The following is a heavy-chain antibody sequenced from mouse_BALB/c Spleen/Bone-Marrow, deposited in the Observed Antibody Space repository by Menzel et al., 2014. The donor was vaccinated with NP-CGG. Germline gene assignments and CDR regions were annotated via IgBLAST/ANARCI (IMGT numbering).Heavy chain of an antibody. CDR1: GDSITIAY. Sequence: DVKLVESGPSLVKPSQTLSLTCSVTGDSITIAYWNWIRKFPGNKIDYMGYISYSGNTYYNPSLKSRISITRDTSKNQFYLQLNSVTTEDTATYFCARGTGYYFDYWGQGTTLTVSS. D-gene: IGHD3-3*01. CDR3: ARGTGYYFDY. CDR2: ISYSGNT. V-gene: IGHV3-8*02. J-gene: IGHJ2*01.